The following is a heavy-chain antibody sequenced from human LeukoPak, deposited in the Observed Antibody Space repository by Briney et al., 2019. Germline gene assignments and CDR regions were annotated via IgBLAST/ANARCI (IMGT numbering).Heavy chain of an antibody. CDR2: IYYSGST. D-gene: IGHD6-13*01. V-gene: IGHV4-59*01. Sequence: PSETLSLTCSVSGGSISNYYWSWIRQPPRKGLEWIGYIYYSGSTNYNPSLKSRVTISVDTSRNQFSLKLSSVTAADTAVYYCARMKIAAAPTPFDYWGQGTLVTVSS. CDR1: GGSISNYY. CDR3: ARMKIAAAPTPFDY. J-gene: IGHJ4*02.